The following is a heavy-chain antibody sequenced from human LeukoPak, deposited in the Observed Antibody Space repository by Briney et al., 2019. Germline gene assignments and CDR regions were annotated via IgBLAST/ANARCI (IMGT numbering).Heavy chain of an antibody. CDR3: ARELNSGYEGPWDY. Sequence: SVKVSCKASGGTFSSYAISWVRQAPGQGLEWVGRIIPIFGTANYAKKFQGRVTITTDESTSTAYMELSSLRSEDTAVYYCARELNSGYEGPWDYWGQGTLVTVSS. CDR1: GGTFSSYA. J-gene: IGHJ4*02. CDR2: IIPIFGTA. V-gene: IGHV1-69*05. D-gene: IGHD5-12*01.